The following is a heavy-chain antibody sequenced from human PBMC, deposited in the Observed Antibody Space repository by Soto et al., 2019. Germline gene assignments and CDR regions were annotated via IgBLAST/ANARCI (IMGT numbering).Heavy chain of an antibody. V-gene: IGHV3-15*01. CDR1: GFTFSNAW. CDR3: TTRPPYYYDSSGYFY. CDR2: IKSKTDGGTT. J-gene: IGHJ4*02. Sequence: EVQLVESGGGLVKPGGSLRLSCAASGFTFSNAWMSWVRQAPGKGLEWVGRIKSKTDGGTTDYAAPVKGRFTISRDDSKNTLYLQMYSLKTEDTAVYYCTTRPPYYYDSSGYFYWGQGTLVTVSS. D-gene: IGHD3-22*01.